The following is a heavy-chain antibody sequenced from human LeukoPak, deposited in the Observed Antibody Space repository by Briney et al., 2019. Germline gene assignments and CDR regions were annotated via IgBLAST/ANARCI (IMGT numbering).Heavy chain of an antibody. D-gene: IGHD3-10*01. CDR2: INHSGST. CDR3: GGELDSRFDY. CDR1: GGSISSGGYS. J-gene: IGHJ4*02. Sequence: PSQTLSLTCAVSGGSISSGGYSWSWIRQPPGKGLEWIGEINHSGSTNYNPSLKSRVTISVDTSKNQFSLKLSSVTAADTAVYYCGGELDSRFDYWGQGTLVTVSS. V-gene: IGHV4-30-2*01.